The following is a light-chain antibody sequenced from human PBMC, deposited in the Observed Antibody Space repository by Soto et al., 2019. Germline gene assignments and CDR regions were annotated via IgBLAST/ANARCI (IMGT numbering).Light chain of an antibody. V-gene: IGKV3-20*01. CDR3: QQFAAPPRT. J-gene: IGKJ1*01. CDR2: VAS. Sequence: QRATLFCRASQSISTIQLAWDQQKPGQAPSLWVVASPRATGIPARLSESGSGTDFTLTISRLEAEAVAVYYCQQFAAPPRTFGQGRKVDI. CDR1: QSISTIQ.